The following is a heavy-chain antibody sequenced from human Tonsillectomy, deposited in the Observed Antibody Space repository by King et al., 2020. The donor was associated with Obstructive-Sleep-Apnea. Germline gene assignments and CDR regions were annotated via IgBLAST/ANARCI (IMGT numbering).Heavy chain of an antibody. J-gene: IGHJ5*02. Sequence: VQLQQWGAGLLKPSETLSLTCGVYGGSFSDYYWSWIRQPPGKGLEWIGEINHSGSTNYSPSLESRVTISVGTSKNQFSLKLSSWTAADTAVYYCARGSGAASVNWFDPWGQGALVTVSP. CDR3: ARGSGAASVNWFDP. CDR1: GGSFSDYY. V-gene: IGHV4-34*01. D-gene: IGHD6-13*01. CDR2: INHSGST.